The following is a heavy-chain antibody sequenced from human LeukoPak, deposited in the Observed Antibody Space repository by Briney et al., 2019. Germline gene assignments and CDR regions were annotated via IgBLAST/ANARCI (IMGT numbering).Heavy chain of an antibody. CDR2: INPNSGVT. CDR3: ARDVFRSRDY. V-gene: IGHV1-2*02. Sequence: ASVKVSCKASGYTFTGYYVHWVRQAPGQGLEWMGWINPNSGVTNYAQKFQGRVTLTRDTSITTAYMELSRLNSDDAAVYYCARDVFRSRDYWGQGTLVSVSS. CDR1: GYTFTGYY. D-gene: IGHD2-8*01. J-gene: IGHJ4*02.